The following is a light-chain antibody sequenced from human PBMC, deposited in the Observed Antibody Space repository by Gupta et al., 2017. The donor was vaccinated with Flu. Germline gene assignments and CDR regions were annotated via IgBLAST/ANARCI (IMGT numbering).Light chain of an antibody. Sequence: QSVLTQPPSVSAAPGQKVTISCSGSSSNIGNNYVSWYQQLPGTAPKLLIYENNKRPSGIPDRFSGSKSGTSATLGITGLQTGDEADYYCGTWDSSLSAGREVVGGGTKLTVL. V-gene: IGLV1-51*02. J-gene: IGLJ3*02. CDR1: SSNIGNNY. CDR3: GTWDSSLSAGREV. CDR2: ENN.